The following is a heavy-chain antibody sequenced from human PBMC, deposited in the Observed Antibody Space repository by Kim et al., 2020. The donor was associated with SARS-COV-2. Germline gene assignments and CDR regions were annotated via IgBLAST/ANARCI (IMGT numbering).Heavy chain of an antibody. V-gene: IGHV3-23*05. D-gene: IGHD6-19*01. Sequence: GGSLRLSCAASGFTFSRRAMSWVRQVPGKGLEWIASVNNNNNPYYADSVKGRFTVSRDITKDTHYLQMKSLRADNTALYYCAKDHPSSGWPTFDSWGQGT. CDR2: VNNNNNP. CDR3: AKDHPSSGWPTFDS. CDR1: GFTFSRRA. J-gene: IGHJ4*02.